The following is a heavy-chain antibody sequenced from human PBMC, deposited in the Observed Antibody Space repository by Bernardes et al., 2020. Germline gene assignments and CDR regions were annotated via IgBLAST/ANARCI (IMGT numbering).Heavy chain of an antibody. CDR1: GGSFSGYY. Sequence: SETLSLTCAVYGGSFSGYYWSWIRQPPGKGLEWIGEINHSGSTNYNPSLKSRVTISVDTSKNQFSLKLSSVTAADTAVYYCARGGAYCSSTSCYADRPPITEYWGQGTLVTVSS. V-gene: IGHV4-34*01. CDR3: ARGGAYCSSTSCYADRPPITEY. CDR2: INHSGST. D-gene: IGHD2-2*01. J-gene: IGHJ4*02.